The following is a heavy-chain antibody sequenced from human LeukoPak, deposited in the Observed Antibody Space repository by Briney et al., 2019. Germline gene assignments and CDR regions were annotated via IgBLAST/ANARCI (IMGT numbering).Heavy chain of an antibody. D-gene: IGHD4-17*01. J-gene: IGHJ4*02. V-gene: IGHV1-2*02. Sequence: ASVKVSCKASGYTFTGYYMHWVRQAPGQGLEWMGWINPNSGGTNYAQKFQGRVTMTRDTSISTAYMELSRLRSDDTAVYHCARGLDYGDYYFDYWGQGTLVTVSS. CDR2: INPNSGGT. CDR3: ARGLDYGDYYFDY. CDR1: GYTFTGYY.